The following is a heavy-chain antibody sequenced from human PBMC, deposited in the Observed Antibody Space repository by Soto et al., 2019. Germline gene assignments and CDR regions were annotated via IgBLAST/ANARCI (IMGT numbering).Heavy chain of an antibody. Sequence: QVRLVQSGAGVKKPGASVKVSCKAPGSPFTSYGITWVRQAPGQGLEWMGWISAYNGNTNYAQKLQGRVTMTTDTSTSTAYMELRSLRSDDTAVYYCARDLAVGLVDYWGQGTLVTVSS. V-gene: IGHV1-18*01. D-gene: IGHD6-19*01. CDR3: ARDLAVGLVDY. CDR2: ISAYNGNT. CDR1: GSPFTSYG. J-gene: IGHJ4*02.